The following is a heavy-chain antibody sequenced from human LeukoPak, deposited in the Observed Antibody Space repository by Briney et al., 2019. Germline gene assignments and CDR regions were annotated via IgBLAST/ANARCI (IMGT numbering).Heavy chain of an antibody. Sequence: GSLRLSCAASGFTFSSYAMSWVRQAPGKGLEWVSAISGSGGSTYYADSVKGRFTISRDNSKNTLYLQMNSLRAEDTAVYYCAKLGSSGWPYGDAFDIWGQGTMVTVSS. CDR3: AKLGSSGWPYGDAFDI. CDR2: ISGSGGST. V-gene: IGHV3-23*01. D-gene: IGHD6-19*01. CDR1: GFTFSSYA. J-gene: IGHJ3*02.